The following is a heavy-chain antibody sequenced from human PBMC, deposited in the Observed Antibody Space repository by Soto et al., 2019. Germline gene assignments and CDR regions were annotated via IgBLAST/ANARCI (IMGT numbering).Heavy chain of an antibody. CDR2: IIPIFGTA. V-gene: IGHV1-69*13. D-gene: IGHD5-18*01. CDR1: GGTFSSYA. J-gene: IGHJ6*02. CDR3: ARGDENTAMVRYYYGMDV. Sequence: ASVKVSCKASGGTFSSYAISWVRQAPGQGLEWMGGIIPIFGTANYAQKFQGRVTITADESTSTAYMELSSLRSEDTAVYYCARGDENTAMVRYYYGMDVWGQGTTVTVSS.